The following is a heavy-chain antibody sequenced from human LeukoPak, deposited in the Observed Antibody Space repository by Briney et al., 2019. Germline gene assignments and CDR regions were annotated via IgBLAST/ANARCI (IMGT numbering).Heavy chain of an antibody. J-gene: IGHJ3*02. D-gene: IGHD6-13*01. CDR2: ISGSGINT. CDR1: GFTFSSYG. CDR3: AKGRSSTWYSAFDI. Sequence: GGSLRLSCAAAGFTFSSYGMGWVRQAPGKGLEWVSGISGSGINTYYADSVKGRFTVSRDKSKNTLYLQMNSLRAEDTAVYYCAKGRSSTWYSAFDIWGQGTMVTVSP. V-gene: IGHV3-23*01.